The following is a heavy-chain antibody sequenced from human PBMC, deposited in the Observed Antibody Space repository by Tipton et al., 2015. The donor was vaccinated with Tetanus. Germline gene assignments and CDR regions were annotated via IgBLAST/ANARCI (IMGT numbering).Heavy chain of an antibody. J-gene: IGHJ3*02. V-gene: IGHV1-69*06. CDR2: IAPISAAA. D-gene: IGHD1-1*01. CDR1: GGTFTNYV. Sequence: QSGAEVKKPGSSVKVSCKASGGTFTNYVISWVRQAPGQGLEWMGGIAPISAAANYAQKFQGRVTIAADKSTRTAYMELSSLRSEDTAVYFCASMHTTLAAFDIWGQGTMVTVSS. CDR3: ASMHTTLAAFDI.